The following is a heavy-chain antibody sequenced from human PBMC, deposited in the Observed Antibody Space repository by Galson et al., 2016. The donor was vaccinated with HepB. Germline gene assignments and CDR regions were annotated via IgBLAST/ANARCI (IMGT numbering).Heavy chain of an antibody. CDR1: GYIFTEYW. CDR2: IFPGDSDT. J-gene: IGHJ3*02. V-gene: IGHV5-51*01. CDR3: ARRDLRDGFDI. Sequence: QSGAEVKMPGESLKISCKASGYIFTEYWIGWVRQIPGKGLEWMGIIFPGDSDTRYSPSFQGQVTISVDKSLSTAYLQWSSLKPSDSAIYYCARRDLRDGFDIWGQGTMVTVSS.